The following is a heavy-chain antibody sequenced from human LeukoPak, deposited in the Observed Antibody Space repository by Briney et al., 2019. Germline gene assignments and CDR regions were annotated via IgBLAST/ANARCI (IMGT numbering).Heavy chain of an antibody. J-gene: IGHJ4*02. Sequence: GASVKVSCKASGYTFIGYYMHWVRQAPGQGLEWMGWINPNTGGTNYAHNYQGRVTVTRDTSIYTAYMELSRLRPDDSAVYYCARGSDTSGWSRPYYFDYWGQGTLVTVSS. CDR1: GYTFIGYY. CDR3: ARGSDTSGWSRPYYFDY. V-gene: IGHV1-2*02. CDR2: INPNTGGT. D-gene: IGHD6-19*01.